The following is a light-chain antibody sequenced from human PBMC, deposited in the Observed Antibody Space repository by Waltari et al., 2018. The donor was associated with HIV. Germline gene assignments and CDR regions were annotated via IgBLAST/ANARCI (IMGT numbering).Light chain of an antibody. Sequence: QSALTQPPSASGSPGQSVTISCTGTSSDVGGYNYVSWYQKHPGKAPKLMIYEVSKRPSGVPDRFFVSKSGNTASLTVSGLQAEDEADYYCSSYAGSNTHVVFGGGTKLTVL. CDR2: EVS. CDR3: SSYAGSNTHVV. CDR1: SSDVGGYNY. V-gene: IGLV2-8*01. J-gene: IGLJ2*01.